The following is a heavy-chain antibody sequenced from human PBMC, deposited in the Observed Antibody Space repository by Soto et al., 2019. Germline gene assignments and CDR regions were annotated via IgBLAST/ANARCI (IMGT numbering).Heavy chain of an antibody. V-gene: IGHV3-15*01. CDR2: IKSKTDGGTR. Sequence: EVQLVESGGGLVKPGGSLRLSCAASGFTFSNAWMSWVRQAPGKGLEWVGRIKSKTDGGTRDYAAPVKGRFTISRDDSKNTLYLQMNSLKTEDTVVYYCTTDAVEMTTIDYWGQGTLVTVSS. J-gene: IGHJ4*02. CDR3: TTDAVEMTTIDY. D-gene: IGHD4-4*01. CDR1: GFTFSNAW.